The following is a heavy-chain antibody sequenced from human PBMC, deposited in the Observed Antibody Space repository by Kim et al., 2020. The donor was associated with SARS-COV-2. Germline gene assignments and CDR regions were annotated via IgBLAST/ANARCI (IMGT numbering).Heavy chain of an antibody. D-gene: IGHD3-9*01. J-gene: IGHJ5*02. CDR3: ARLGALTGYYSWWFDP. CDR2: IYYSGST. Sequence: SETLSLTCTVSGGSISSSSYYWGWIRQPPGKGLEWIGSIYYSGSTYYNPSLKSRVTISVDTSKNQFSLKLSSVTAADTAVYYCARLGALTGYYSWWFDP. CDR1: GGSISSSSYY. V-gene: IGHV4-39*01.